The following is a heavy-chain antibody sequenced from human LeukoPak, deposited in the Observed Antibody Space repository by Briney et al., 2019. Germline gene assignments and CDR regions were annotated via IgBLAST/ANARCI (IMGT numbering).Heavy chain of an antibody. CDR3: ARDQGIGDASDI. CDR2: INVILDTA. CDR1: GGTFSSYA. V-gene: IGHV1-69*04. Sequence: GASVKVSCKASGGTFSSYAISWVRQAPGQGLEWMGRINVILDTANYAQKFQGRVTIIADISTSTSYMGLSSLRSEDTAVYYCARDQGIGDASDIWGQGTMVTVSS. J-gene: IGHJ3*02.